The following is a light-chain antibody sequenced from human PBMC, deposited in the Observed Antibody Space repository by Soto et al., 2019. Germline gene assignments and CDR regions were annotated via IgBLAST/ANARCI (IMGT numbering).Light chain of an antibody. J-gene: IGLJ1*01. CDR2: DVS. CDR1: SSDVAGYNY. CDR3: SSYTSSRGYV. V-gene: IGLV2-14*01. Sequence: QSVLTQPASVSGSPGQSITISCTGTSSDVAGYNYVSWYQQHPGKAPKLMIYDVSNRPSGVSNRFSGSKSGNTASLTISGLQAEDEADYYCSSYTSSRGYVFGTGTKLTVL.